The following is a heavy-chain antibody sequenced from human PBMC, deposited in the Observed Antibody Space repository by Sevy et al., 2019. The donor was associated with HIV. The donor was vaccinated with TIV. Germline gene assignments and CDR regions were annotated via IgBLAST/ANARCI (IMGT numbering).Heavy chain of an antibody. D-gene: IGHD4-17*01. J-gene: IGHJ3*02. V-gene: IGHV4-30-2*01. CDR1: GGSISSGAYS. Sequence: SETLSLTCAVSGGSISSGAYSWNWIRQAPGKGLEWIGYIFHTGNVYYNPSLKSRVTISVDRSKSQFSLRLSSVTAAETAGFYCARDGGTLTTPGSFDIWGQGIMVTVSS. CDR2: IFHTGNV. CDR3: ARDGGTLTTPGSFDI.